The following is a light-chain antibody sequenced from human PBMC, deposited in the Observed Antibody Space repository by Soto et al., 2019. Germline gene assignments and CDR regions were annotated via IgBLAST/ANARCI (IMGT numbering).Light chain of an antibody. CDR1: QSISSY. J-gene: IGKJ2*01. CDR3: QHRSNWPYT. V-gene: IGKV3-11*01. Sequence: EIVLTQSPATLSLSPGERATLSCRASQSISSYLAWYQQKPGQAPRLLIYDASNKVTGITDRFSGSGSGTDFTVTISSLGPEEFAVYHCQHRSNWPYTFGQGTKLEVK. CDR2: DAS.